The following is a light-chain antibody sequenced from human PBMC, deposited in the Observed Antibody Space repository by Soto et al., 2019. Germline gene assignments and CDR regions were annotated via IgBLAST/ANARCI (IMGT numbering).Light chain of an antibody. Sequence: DVVMTQSPLSLPVTLGQPASISCRSSQSLIHSDGNTYLSWFQQRPGQSPRRLIYEVSDRDSGVPDRFTGSGSGTDFTLKISRVEAEDVVVYYCMHGTHWPWTFGQGTEVEIK. CDR2: EVS. J-gene: IGKJ1*01. CDR3: MHGTHWPWT. CDR1: QSLIHSDGNTY. V-gene: IGKV2-30*02.